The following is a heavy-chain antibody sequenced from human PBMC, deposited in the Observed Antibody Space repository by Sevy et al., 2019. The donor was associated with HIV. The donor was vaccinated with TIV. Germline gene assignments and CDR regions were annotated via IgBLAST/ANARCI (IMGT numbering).Heavy chain of an antibody. V-gene: IGHV3-23*01. CDR3: AKGSPHYYDSSGYYYGHY. CDR2: ISSSGGST. J-gene: IGHJ4*02. D-gene: IGHD3-22*01. Sequence: GGSLRLSCAASGFTFSSYAMTWVRQAPGKGLEWVSAISSSGGSTYYADAVKGRFTISRENSKNTRYLQMNSLRAEDTAVYYCAKGSPHYYDSSGYYYGHYWGQGTLVTVSS. CDR1: GFTFSSYA.